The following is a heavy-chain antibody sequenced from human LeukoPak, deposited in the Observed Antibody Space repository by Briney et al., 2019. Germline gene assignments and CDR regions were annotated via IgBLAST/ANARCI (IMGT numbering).Heavy chain of an antibody. V-gene: IGHV4-61*02. CDR1: GGSISSGSYY. CDR2: IYTSGST. J-gene: IGHJ4*02. D-gene: IGHD6-19*01. CDR3: ARGTVADIDY. Sequence: SETLSLTCTVSGGSISSGSYYWSWIRQPAGKGLEWIGRIYTSGSTSYNPSLKSRVTISVDTSKNQFSLKLSSVTAADTAVYYCARGTVADIDYWGQGTLVTVSS.